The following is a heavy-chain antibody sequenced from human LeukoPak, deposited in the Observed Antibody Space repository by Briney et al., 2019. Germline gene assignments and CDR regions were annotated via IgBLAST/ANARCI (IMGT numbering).Heavy chain of an antibody. J-gene: IGHJ5*02. CDR3: ARDHCSGGSCYSHNWFDP. Sequence: ASVKVSCKASGYTLTNYYMHWVRQAPGQGLEWIGIISPSDGNTTYTQKFQGRVTMTRDMSRNTVYMELSSLRSEDTAVYHCARDHCSGGSCYSHNWFDPWGQGTLVTVSS. CDR1: GYTLTNYY. D-gene: IGHD2-15*01. V-gene: IGHV1-46*01. CDR2: ISPSDGNT.